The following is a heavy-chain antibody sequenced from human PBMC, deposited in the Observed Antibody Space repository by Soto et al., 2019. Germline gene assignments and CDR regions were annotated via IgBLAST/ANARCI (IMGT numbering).Heavy chain of an antibody. Sequence: SETLSLTCTVSGGSISSSSYYWGWIRQPPGKGLEWIGSIYYSGSTYYNPSLKSRVTISVDTSKNQFSLKLSSVTAADTAVYYCARKGTTSTKGWFDPWGQGTLVTVSS. D-gene: IGHD1-7*01. CDR3: ARKGTTSTKGWFDP. CDR2: IYYSGST. V-gene: IGHV4-39*01. J-gene: IGHJ5*02. CDR1: GGSISSSSYY.